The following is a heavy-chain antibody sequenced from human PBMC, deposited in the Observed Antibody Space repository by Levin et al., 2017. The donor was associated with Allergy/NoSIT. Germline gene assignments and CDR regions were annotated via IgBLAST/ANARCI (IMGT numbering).Heavy chain of an antibody. CDR2: IYSGGST. J-gene: IGHJ6*03. Sequence: GGSLRLSCAASGFTVSSNYMSWVRQAPGKGLEWVSVIYSGGSTYYADSVKGRFTISRDNSKNTLYLQMNSLRAEDTAVYYCARGSSYGYSAYYYYYMDVWGKGTTVTVSS. CDR1: GFTVSSNY. CDR3: ARGSSYGYSAYYYYYMDV. D-gene: IGHD5-18*01. V-gene: IGHV3-66*02.